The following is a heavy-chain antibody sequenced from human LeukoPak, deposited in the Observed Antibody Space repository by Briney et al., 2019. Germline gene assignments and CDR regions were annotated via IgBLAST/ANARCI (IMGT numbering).Heavy chain of an antibody. CDR2: IRSKANSYAT. CDR1: GFTFSGSA. Sequence: GGSLRLSCAASGFTFSGSAMRWVRQASGKGLEWVGRIRSKANSYATAYAASVKGRFTISRDDSKNTAYLQMNSLKTEDTAVYYCTSTRHCSGGSCYSADYWGQGTLVTVSS. J-gene: IGHJ4*02. D-gene: IGHD2-15*01. CDR3: TSTRHCSGGSCYSADY. V-gene: IGHV3-73*01.